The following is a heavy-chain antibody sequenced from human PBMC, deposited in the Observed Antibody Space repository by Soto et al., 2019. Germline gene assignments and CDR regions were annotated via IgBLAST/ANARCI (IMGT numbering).Heavy chain of an antibody. CDR2: ISGSGST. Sequence: EVQLLESGGGLVQPAGSLRLSCAASGFTVSSYAMSWVRQAPGKGLEWVSVISGSGSTYSADSVKGRFTSSRDSPKNTVYLQMNSLRAEATAAYYSAKALRFTFTTGYYLDVWDTGTPGTVSS. D-gene: IGHD3-16*01. CDR3: AKALRFTFTTGYYLDV. V-gene: IGHV3-23*01. J-gene: IGHJ6*03. CDR1: GFTVSSYA.